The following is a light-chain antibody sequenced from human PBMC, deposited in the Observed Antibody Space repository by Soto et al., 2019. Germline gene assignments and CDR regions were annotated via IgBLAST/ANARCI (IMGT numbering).Light chain of an antibody. CDR3: VAWDDSLSGRV. Sequence: QSVLTQPPSASGTLGQRVTISCSGSGSNIGSHDVYWYQHLPGTAPKVLIYRNDQRPSGVPDRFSASRSGTSASLAISGLRSEDEADYYCVAWDDSLSGRVFGGGTKLTVL. CDR2: RND. J-gene: IGLJ3*02. CDR1: GSNIGSHD. V-gene: IGLV1-47*02.